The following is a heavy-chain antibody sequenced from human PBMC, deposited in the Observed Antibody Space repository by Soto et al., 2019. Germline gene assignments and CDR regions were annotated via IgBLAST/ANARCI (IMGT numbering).Heavy chain of an antibody. Sequence: GVSLRLSCFVSGFTFSMYWMHWVRQVPGQSPFWVSRISDDGTTTNYADSERGRFNISRDNSKNTLYLQMNNLKPDDTAIYCKRGTRADSSGKGAHWGQGTPVTVSS. CDR2: ISDDGTTT. D-gene: IGHD1-26*01. CDR1: GFTFSMYW. V-gene: IGHV3-74*01. J-gene: IGHJ4*02. CDR3: RGTRADSSGKGAH.